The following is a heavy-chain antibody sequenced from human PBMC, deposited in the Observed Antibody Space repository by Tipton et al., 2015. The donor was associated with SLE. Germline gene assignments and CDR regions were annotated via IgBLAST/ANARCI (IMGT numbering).Heavy chain of an antibody. Sequence: TLSLTCTVSGGSISSRNYYWGWIRQPPGKGLEWIGSIYYGGSTYYNPSLKSRVTISVDRSKNQFSLKLTSVTAADTAVYLCARRNYDVLTGYYDGFDIWGHGTVVTVSS. D-gene: IGHD3-9*01. V-gene: IGHV4-39*07. J-gene: IGHJ3*02. CDR2: IYYGGST. CDR3: ARRNYDVLTGYYDGFDI. CDR1: GGSISSRNYY.